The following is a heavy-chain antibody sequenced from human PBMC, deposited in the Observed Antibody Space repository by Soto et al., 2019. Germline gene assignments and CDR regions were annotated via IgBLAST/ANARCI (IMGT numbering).Heavy chain of an antibody. CDR2: IYHGVST. D-gene: IGHD4-4*01. Sequence: PSETLSLTCSVSGASVTRDGNCCPWIRQPPGKGLEFVASIYHGVSTFYNPSLRSRVTICLDRSKNQFSLKLTSVTAADTAVYYCAREVDGYSHFEDWGQGTMVAVSS. CDR1: GASVTRDGNC. CDR3: AREVDGYSHFED. V-gene: IGHV4-30-2*01. J-gene: IGHJ4*02.